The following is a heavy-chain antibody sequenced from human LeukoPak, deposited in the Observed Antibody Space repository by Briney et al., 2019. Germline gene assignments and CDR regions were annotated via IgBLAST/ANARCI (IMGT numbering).Heavy chain of an antibody. CDR1: GFSFTGYW. V-gene: IGHV3-74*01. D-gene: IGHD6-19*01. CDR3: AREDVDITVATSGAFDI. Sequence: GGSLRLSCAASGFSFTGYWMHWVRQAPGKGLVWISRINIDASVTTYADSVKGRFTISRDNAKNTLYLQMNSLRAEDTALYYCAREDVDITVATSGAFDIWGQGTMVTVFS. CDR2: INIDASVT. J-gene: IGHJ3*02.